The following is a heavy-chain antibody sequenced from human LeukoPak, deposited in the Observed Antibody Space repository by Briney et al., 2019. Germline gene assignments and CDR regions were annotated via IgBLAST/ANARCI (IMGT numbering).Heavy chain of an antibody. CDR3: AKGYSSSWYYRYFDY. V-gene: IGHV3-30*18. D-gene: IGHD6-13*01. J-gene: IGHJ4*02. Sequence: GRSLRLSCAASGFTFSSYGMHWVRQAPGKGLEWVAVISYDGSNKYYADSVKGRFTTSRDNSKNTLYLQMNSLRAEDTAVYYCAKGYSSSWYYRYFDYWGQGTLVTVSS. CDR2: ISYDGSNK. CDR1: GFTFSSYG.